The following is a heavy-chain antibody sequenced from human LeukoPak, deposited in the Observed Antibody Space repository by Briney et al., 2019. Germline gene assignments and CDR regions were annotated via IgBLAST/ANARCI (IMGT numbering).Heavy chain of an antibody. CDR1: GFTFTDTY. J-gene: IGHJ6*03. V-gene: IGHV3-11*01. CDR3: TRGGGISHYYYYMDV. Sequence: PGGSLRLSCAVSGFTFTDTYMTWIRQAPGKGLESLSYISPSGTDISYADSVKGRFTISRDNAKNSLYLQMNSLRAEDTAVYYCTRGGGISHYYYYMDVWGKGTTVTISS. CDR2: ISPSGTDI. D-gene: IGHD6-13*01.